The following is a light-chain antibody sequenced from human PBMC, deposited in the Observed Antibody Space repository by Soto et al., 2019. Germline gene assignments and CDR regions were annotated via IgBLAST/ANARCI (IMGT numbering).Light chain of an antibody. V-gene: IGKV1-5*03. J-gene: IGKJ1*01. Sequence: DIQMTQSPSTLSASVGDRVTITCRASQSISSWLAWYQQKPGKAPKLLIYKASSLESGVPSRFSGSGSGPEFTLTISILQPDDFATYYCQQYNSYSRTFGQGTKVEIK. CDR3: QQYNSYSRT. CDR2: KAS. CDR1: QSISSW.